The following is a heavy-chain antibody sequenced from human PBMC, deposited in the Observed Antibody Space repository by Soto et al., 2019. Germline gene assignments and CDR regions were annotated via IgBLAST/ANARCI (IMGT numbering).Heavy chain of an antibody. CDR1: GFTFSSYA. CDR3: AQDFYDSSGYSGY. Sequence: EVQLLESGGGLVQPGGSLRLSCAASGFTFSSYAMSWVRQAPGKGLEWVSAISGSGGSTYYADSVKGRFTISRDNSKNTLYLQMNSLRAEDTAVYYCAQDFYDSSGYSGYWGQGTLVTVSS. CDR2: ISGSGGST. D-gene: IGHD3-22*01. J-gene: IGHJ4*02. V-gene: IGHV3-23*01.